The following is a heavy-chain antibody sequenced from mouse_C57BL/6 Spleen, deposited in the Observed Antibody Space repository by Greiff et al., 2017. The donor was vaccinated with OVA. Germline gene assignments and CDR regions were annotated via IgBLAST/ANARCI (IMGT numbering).Heavy chain of an antibody. J-gene: IGHJ3*01. V-gene: IGHV1-76*01. D-gene: IGHD4-1*01. CDR2: IYPGSGNT. Sequence: VQLVESGAELVRPGASVKLSCKASGYTFTDYYINWVKQRPGQGLEWIARIYPGSGNTYYNEKFKGKATLTAEKSSSTAYMQLSSLTSEDSAVYFCARTGRGAWFAYWGQGTLVTVSA. CDR1: GYTFTDYY. CDR3: ARTGRGAWFAY.